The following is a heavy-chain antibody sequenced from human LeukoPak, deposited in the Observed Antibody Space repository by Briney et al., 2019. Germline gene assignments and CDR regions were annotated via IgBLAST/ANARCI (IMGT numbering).Heavy chain of an antibody. J-gene: IGHJ4*02. CDR3: ARAYWDRYYFDY. V-gene: IGHV3-49*04. Sequence: GGSLRLSCTASGFTFGDYAMSWVRQAPGKGLEWVGFIRSKAYGGTTEYAASVKGRFTISRDNAKNTLYLQMNSLRAEDTAVYYCARAYWDRYYFDYWGQGTLVTVSS. CDR2: IRSKAYGGTT. CDR1: GFTFGDYA. D-gene: IGHD2-8*02.